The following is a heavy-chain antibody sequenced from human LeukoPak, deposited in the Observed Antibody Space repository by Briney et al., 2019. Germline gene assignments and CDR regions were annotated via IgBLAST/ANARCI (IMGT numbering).Heavy chain of an antibody. CDR2: IYYTGST. Sequence: SETLSLTCTVSGGSISNYYWNWIRQPPGKGLEWIGYIYYTGSTNYNPSLKSRVTMSVDTSKNQFSLNLRSVTPEDTAVYYCARSDGYGLVGIWGQGTMVTVSS. V-gene: IGHV4-59*01. D-gene: IGHD3-10*01. J-gene: IGHJ3*02. CDR1: GGSISNYY. CDR3: ARSDGYGLVGI.